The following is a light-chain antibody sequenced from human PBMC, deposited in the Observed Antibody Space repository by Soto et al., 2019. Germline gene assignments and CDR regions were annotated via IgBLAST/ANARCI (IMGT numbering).Light chain of an antibody. Sequence: DIQMTQSPSSLSASVGDRVTITCRASLNIGDSLSWFQQKAGKPPTQLVNGASALQSEVPVRFSGSASGTDFTLTIRNMQREDFATYYCLQTYNLLRTFGQGTKVDIK. CDR2: GAS. CDR1: LNIGDS. V-gene: IGKV1-39*01. CDR3: LQTYNLLRT. J-gene: IGKJ1*01.